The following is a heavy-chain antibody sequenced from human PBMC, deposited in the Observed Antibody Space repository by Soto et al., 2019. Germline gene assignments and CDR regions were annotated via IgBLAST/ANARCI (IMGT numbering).Heavy chain of an antibody. CDR2: ISNRGDT. J-gene: IGHJ3*02. V-gene: IGHV3-66*01. CDR3: AREPRYCRGGSCSITGDAFDI. D-gene: IGHD2-15*01. Sequence: EVQLVESGGGLVQPGGSLRLSCTASGFIVSDTYMKWVRQAPGKGLEWVSVISNRGDTHYADSVRGRFSLSRDIADNTLHLQMNNLRVEDRAVYYCAREPRYCRGGSCSITGDAFDIWGQGTMVTVSS. CDR1: GFIVSDTY.